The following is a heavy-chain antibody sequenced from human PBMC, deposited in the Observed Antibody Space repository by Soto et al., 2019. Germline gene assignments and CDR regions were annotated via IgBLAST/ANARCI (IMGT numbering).Heavy chain of an antibody. CDR3: ARDSGAATA. Sequence: GGSLRLSCAASGFTFSSYVMSWVRQAPGKGLEWVANINQDGSEKYYVDSVKGRFTISRDNAKNSVYLQMNSLRAEDTAVYYCARDSGAATAWGQGTMVTVSS. J-gene: IGHJ3*01. D-gene: IGHD2-15*01. CDR1: GFTFSSYV. CDR2: INQDGSEK. V-gene: IGHV3-7*03.